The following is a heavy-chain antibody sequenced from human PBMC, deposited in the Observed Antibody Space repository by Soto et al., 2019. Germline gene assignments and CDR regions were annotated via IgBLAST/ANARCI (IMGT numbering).Heavy chain of an antibody. CDR3: TCFILWEFPGYTIYL. D-gene: IGHD4-4*01. J-gene: IGHJ6*02. CDR2: IRSKANSYAT. Sequence: GGSLRLSCAASGFTFSGSAMHWVRQASGKGLEWVGRIRSKANSYATAYAASVKGRFTISRDDSKNTAYLQMNSLKTEDTAVYYCTCFILWEFPGYTIYLWGQVTTFTV. CDR1: GFTFSGSA. V-gene: IGHV3-73*01.